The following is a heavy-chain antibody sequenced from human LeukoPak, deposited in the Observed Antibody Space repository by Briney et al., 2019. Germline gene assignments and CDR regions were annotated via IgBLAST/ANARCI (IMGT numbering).Heavy chain of an antibody. CDR3: ASSVVVGIFDY. V-gene: IGHV4-4*07. Sequence: SETLSLTCTVSGGSISSYYWSWIRQPAGKGLGWIGRIYTSGSTNYNPSLKSRVTMSVDTSKNQFSLKLSSVTAADTAVYYCASSVVVGIFDYWGQGTLVTVSS. D-gene: IGHD2-21*01. CDR2: IYTSGST. CDR1: GGSISSYY. J-gene: IGHJ4*02.